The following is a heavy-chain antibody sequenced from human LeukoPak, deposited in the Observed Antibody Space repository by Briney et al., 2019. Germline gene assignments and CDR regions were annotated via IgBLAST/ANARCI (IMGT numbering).Heavy chain of an antibody. CDR1: GFTFSSYA. CDR3: ARDGFYYYYYGMDV. Sequence: PGGSLRLSCAASGFTFSSYAMSWVRQAPGKGLEWVSAISGSGGSTYYADSVKGRFTISRDNSKNTLYLQMNSLRAEDTAVYYCARDGFYYYYYGMDVWGQGTTVTVSS. V-gene: IGHV3-23*01. J-gene: IGHJ6*02. D-gene: IGHD5-24*01. CDR2: ISGSGGST.